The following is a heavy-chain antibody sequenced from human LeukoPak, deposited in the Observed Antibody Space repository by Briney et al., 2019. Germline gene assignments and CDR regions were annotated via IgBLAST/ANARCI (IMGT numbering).Heavy chain of an antibody. CDR1: GFTFSSYG. CDR2: ISYDGSNK. V-gene: IGHV3-30*18. CDR3: AKDCGVTTCYYYYYMDV. D-gene: IGHD4-11*01. J-gene: IGHJ6*03. Sequence: GGSLRLSCAASGFTFSSYGMHWVRQAPGKGLEWVAVISYDGSNKYYADSVKGRFTISRDNSKNTLYLQMNSLRAEDTAVYYCAKDCGVTTCYYYYYMDVWGKGTTVTVSS.